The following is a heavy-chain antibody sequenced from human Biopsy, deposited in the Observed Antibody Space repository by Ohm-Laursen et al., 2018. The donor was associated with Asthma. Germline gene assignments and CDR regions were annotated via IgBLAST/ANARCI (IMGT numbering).Heavy chain of an antibody. J-gene: IGHJ4*02. D-gene: IGHD3-3*01. V-gene: IGHV3-30*03. CDR3: ASRGGDFWSGYYMDY. Sequence: SLRLSCTATGFSFGSFGMHWVRQVPGKGPEWVALISFDGRYEYYADSVKGRFTISRDNPMKRLYLQMSSLTAEDTAVYYCASRGGDFWSGYYMDYWGQGILVTVSS. CDR2: ISFDGRYE. CDR1: GFSFGSFG.